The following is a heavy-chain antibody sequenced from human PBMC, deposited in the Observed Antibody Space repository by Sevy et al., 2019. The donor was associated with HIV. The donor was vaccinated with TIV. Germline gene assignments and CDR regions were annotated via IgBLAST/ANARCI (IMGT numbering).Heavy chain of an antibody. CDR1: GFTFSSYG. CDR2: IWYDGSNK. V-gene: IGHV3-33*01. J-gene: IGHJ4*02. Sequence: GGSLRLSCAASGFTFSSYGMHWVRQAPGKGLEWVAIIWYDGSNKKYADSVKGRFSISRDNSKNTLYLQMNSLRAEDTAVYYCAREGIAVAGIGYHFDYWGQGTLVTVSS. CDR3: AREGIAVAGIGYHFDY. D-gene: IGHD6-19*01.